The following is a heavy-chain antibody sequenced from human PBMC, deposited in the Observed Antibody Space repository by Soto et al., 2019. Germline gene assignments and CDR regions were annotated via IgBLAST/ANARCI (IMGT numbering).Heavy chain of an antibody. CDR3: AAGGGLPRYY. CDR2: IYHSRST. J-gene: IGHJ4*02. CDR1: GGSISSGGYS. V-gene: IGHV4-30-2*01. Sequence: SETLSLTCAVSGGSISSGGYSWSWIRQPPGKGLECIGYIYHSRSTYYNPSLKSRVTISVDRSKNQFSLKLSSVTAADTAVYYCAAGGGLPRYYWGQGTLVTVSS. D-gene: IGHD5-12*01.